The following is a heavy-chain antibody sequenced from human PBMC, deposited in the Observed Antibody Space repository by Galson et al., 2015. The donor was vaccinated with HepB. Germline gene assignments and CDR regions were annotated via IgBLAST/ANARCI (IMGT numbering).Heavy chain of an antibody. V-gene: IGHV3-23*01. CDR2: ISGSGGST. CDR1: GFTFSSYA. CDR3: ATGKGKMYYYDCSGYLDY. J-gene: IGHJ4*02. Sequence: SLRLSCAASGFTFSSYAMSWVRQAPGKGLEWVSAISGSGGSTYYADSVKGRFTISRDNSKNTLYLQMNSLRAEDTAVYYCATGKGKMYYYDCSGYLDYWGQGTLVTVSS. D-gene: IGHD3-22*01.